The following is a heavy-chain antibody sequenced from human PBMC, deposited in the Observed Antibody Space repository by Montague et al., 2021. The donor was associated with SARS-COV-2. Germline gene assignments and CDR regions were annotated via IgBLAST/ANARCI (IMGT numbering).Heavy chain of an antibody. CDR1: GFPFSTYA. CDR2: ISASGVRT. J-gene: IGHJ4*02. D-gene: IGHD3-10*01. V-gene: IGHV3-23*01. CDR3: LNYHGSGSYGDF. Sequence: SRRLSFAASGFPFSTYAMTWVRQAPGKGLEWVSSISASGVRTHYPDSVKGRFTISRDNSKNTLYLQMSSLRAEDTAVYFCLNYHGSGSYGDFWGQGTLVTVSP.